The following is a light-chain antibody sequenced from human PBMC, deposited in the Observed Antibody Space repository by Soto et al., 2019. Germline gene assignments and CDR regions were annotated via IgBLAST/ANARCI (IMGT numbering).Light chain of an antibody. CDR1: QRVSSSY. CDR2: GAS. V-gene: IGKV3-20*01. Sequence: EIVLTQSPGTLSLSPGERATLSCRASQRVSSSYLAWYQQKPGQAPRLLIYGASSRASGIPDRFSGSGSGTDFTLIISRLEPEDFAVYYCQQYGSSRTFGQGTKVEIK. CDR3: QQYGSSRT. J-gene: IGKJ1*01.